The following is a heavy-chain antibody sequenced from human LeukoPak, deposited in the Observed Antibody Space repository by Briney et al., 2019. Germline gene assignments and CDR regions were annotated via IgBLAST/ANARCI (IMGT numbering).Heavy chain of an antibody. Sequence: GASVKVSCKASGDTFTSYYMHWVRQAPGQGLEWMGWINPNSGGTNYAQKFQGRVTMTRDTSISTAYMELSRLRSDDTAVYYCARGFGGATITLVLLSWGQGTMVTVSS. J-gene: IGHJ3*01. CDR2: INPNSGGT. CDR1: GDTFTSYY. CDR3: ARGFGGATITLVLLS. V-gene: IGHV1-2*02. D-gene: IGHD5-12*01.